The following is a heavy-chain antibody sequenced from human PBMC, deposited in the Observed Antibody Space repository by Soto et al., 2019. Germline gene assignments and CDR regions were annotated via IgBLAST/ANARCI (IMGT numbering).Heavy chain of an antibody. CDR2: IYTSGST. Sequence: QVQLQESGPGLVKPSETLSLTYTVSGGSIRSYYWSWIRQPAGKALEWIGRIYTSGSTNYNPSLKSRLTMLVDTSKNQFSLNLSSVTAADTAVYYCAREGASGFGMDVWGQGTTVTVSS. CDR1: GGSIRSYY. V-gene: IGHV4-4*07. CDR3: AREGASGFGMDV. D-gene: IGHD1-26*01. J-gene: IGHJ6*02.